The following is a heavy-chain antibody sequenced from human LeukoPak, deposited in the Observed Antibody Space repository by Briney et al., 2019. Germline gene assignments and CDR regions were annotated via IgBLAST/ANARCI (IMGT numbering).Heavy chain of an antibody. CDR1: GFSFSAYW. J-gene: IGHJ3*01. CDR2: IKQDGSEK. Sequence: GGSLRLSCAASGFSFSAYWMSWVRQAPEKGLEFVANIKQDGSEKNYMDSVKGRSTISRDNARDSLYLEINSLRADDTAVYYCARDPASSSFDVWG. D-gene: IGHD2-15*01. CDR3: ARDPASSSFDV. V-gene: IGHV3-7*01.